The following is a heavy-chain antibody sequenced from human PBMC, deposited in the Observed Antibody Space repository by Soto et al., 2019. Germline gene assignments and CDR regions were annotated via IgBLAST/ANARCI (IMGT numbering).Heavy chain of an antibody. J-gene: IGHJ5*02. V-gene: IGHV4-34*01. Sequence: PSETLSLTCAVYGGSFSGYYWSWIRQRPGKGLEWLGELNHSGSTNYNPSLKSRVTISVDTSKTQFSLTLSSVTASDTAVYYCAVGGGLSIPRLDPWGQGTLVTVSS. D-gene: IGHD1-26*01. CDR1: GGSFSGYY. CDR3: AVGGGLSIPRLDP. CDR2: LNHSGST.